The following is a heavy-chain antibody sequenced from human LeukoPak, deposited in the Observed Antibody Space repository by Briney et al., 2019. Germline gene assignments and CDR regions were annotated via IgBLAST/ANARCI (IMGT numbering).Heavy chain of an antibody. CDR3: ARDPNFRSYYDY. V-gene: IGHV1-18*03. Sequence: GASVKVSCKASGYTFTTFAISWVRQAPGQGLEWMGWISVYNGDTNYAQNLQGRVTMTTDTSTGTAYMELRSLRSDDMAVYYCARDPNFRSYYDYWGQGTLVTVSS. CDR2: ISVYNGDT. J-gene: IGHJ4*02. CDR1: GYTFTTFA. D-gene: IGHD2/OR15-2a*01.